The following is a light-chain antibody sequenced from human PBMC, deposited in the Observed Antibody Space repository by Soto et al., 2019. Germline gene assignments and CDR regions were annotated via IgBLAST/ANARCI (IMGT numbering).Light chain of an antibody. Sequence: QSALTQPASVSGSPGQSITISCTGTTSDVGSHNFVSWYQQLPGKAPKLLIYEVSNRPSGVSNRFSGSKSGNTASLTISGLQAEDEADYYCSSYTSSSTVVFGGGTQLTVL. V-gene: IGLV2-14*01. CDR3: SSYTSSSTVV. CDR1: TSDVGSHNF. CDR2: EVS. J-gene: IGLJ2*01.